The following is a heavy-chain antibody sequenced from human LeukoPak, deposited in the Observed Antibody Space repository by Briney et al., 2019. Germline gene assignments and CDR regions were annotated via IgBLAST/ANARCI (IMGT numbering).Heavy chain of an antibody. J-gene: IGHJ4*02. CDR1: GFTFSSYA. CDR3: AKAKVVVVTAIPSY. CDR2: ISGSGGST. Sequence: GGSLRLSCAASGFTFSSYAMSWVRQAPGKGLEWVSAISGSGGSTYYADSVKGRFTISGDNSKNTLYLQMNSLRAEDTAVYYCAKAKVVVVTAIPSYWGQGTLVTVSS. D-gene: IGHD2-21*02. V-gene: IGHV3-23*01.